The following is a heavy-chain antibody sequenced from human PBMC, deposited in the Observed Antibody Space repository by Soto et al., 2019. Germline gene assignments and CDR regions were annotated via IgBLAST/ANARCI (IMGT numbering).Heavy chain of an antibody. CDR2: ISYDGSNK. Sequence: GSLRLSCAASGFTFSSYGMHWVRQAPGKGLEWVAVISYDGSNKYYADSVKGRFTISRDNSKNTLYLQMNSLRAEDTAVYYCAKDRGEWAQQLGAIDYWGQGTLVTVSS. CDR3: AKDRGEWAQQLGAIDY. CDR1: GFTFSSYG. D-gene: IGHD6-13*01. V-gene: IGHV3-30*18. J-gene: IGHJ4*02.